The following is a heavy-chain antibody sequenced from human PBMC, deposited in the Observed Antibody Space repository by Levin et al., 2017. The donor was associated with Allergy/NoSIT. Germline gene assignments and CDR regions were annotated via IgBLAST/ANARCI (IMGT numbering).Heavy chain of an antibody. J-gene: IGHJ4*02. Sequence: PGGSLRLSCAASGFTFSSYGMHWVRQAPGKGLEWVAVISYDGSNKYYADSVKGRFTISRDNSKNTLYLQMNSLRAEDTAVYYCAKAPYSSGFWGDYWGQGTLVTVSS. CDR1: GFTFSSYG. CDR2: ISYDGSNK. CDR3: AKAPYSSGFWGDY. D-gene: IGHD6-19*01. V-gene: IGHV3-30*18.